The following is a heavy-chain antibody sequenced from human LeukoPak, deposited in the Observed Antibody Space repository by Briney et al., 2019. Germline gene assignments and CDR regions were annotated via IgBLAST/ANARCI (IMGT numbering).Heavy chain of an antibody. CDR1: GYTFTSYD. J-gene: IGHJ6*02. D-gene: IGHD2-2*01. Sequence: GASVKVSCKASGYTFTSYDINWVRQATGQGLEWMGRIIPILGIANYAQKFQGRVTITADKSTSTAYMELSSLRSEDTAVYYCARDPAFENYYYYGMDVWGQGTTVTVSS. CDR2: IIPILGIA. CDR3: ARDPAFENYYYYGMDV. V-gene: IGHV1-69*04.